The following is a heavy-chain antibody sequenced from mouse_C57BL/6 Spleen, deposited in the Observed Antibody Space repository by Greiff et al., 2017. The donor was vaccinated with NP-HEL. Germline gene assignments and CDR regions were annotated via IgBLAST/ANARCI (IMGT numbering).Heavy chain of an antibody. CDR1: GFTFSDYG. Sequence: EVHLVESGGGLVKPGGSLKLSCAASGFTFSDYGMHWVRQAPEKGLEWVAYISSGSSTIYYADTVKGRFTISRDNAKNTLFLQMTSLRSEDTAMYYWARPHDYDSYYAMDYWGQGTSVTVSS. V-gene: IGHV5-17*01. J-gene: IGHJ4*01. D-gene: IGHD2-4*01. CDR2: ISSGSSTI. CDR3: ARPHDYDSYYAMDY.